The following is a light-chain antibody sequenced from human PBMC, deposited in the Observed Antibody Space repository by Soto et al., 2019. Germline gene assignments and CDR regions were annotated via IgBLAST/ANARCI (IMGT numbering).Light chain of an antibody. CDR3: SSYTGSSTLV. J-gene: IGLJ2*01. Sequence: QSALTQPASVSGSPGQSITISCTGTSSDVGGYNYVSWYQQHPGKAPKLMIYDVNNRPSGVSNRFSGSKSGNTASLTISGLQAEDEADYYCSSYTGSSTLVFGGGTKVTVL. CDR2: DVN. CDR1: SSDVGGYNY. V-gene: IGLV2-14*01.